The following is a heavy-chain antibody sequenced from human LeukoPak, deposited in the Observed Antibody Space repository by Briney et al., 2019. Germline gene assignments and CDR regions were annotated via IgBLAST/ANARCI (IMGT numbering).Heavy chain of an antibody. V-gene: IGHV3-66*01. CDR3: ARGDYYSSGVGEYFDY. CDR1: GFTVSSNY. D-gene: IGHD6-19*01. J-gene: IGHJ4*02. Sequence: GGSLRLSCAASGFTVSSNYMSWVRQAPGKGLEWVSVIYSGGSTYYADSVKGRFTISRDNSKNTLYLQMNSLRAEDTAVYYCARGDYYSSGVGEYFDYWGQGTLVTVSS. CDR2: IYSGGST.